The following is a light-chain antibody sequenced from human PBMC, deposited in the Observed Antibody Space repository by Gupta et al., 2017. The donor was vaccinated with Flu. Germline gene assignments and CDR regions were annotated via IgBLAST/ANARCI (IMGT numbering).Light chain of an antibody. CDR1: SSNIGSNY. Sequence: QSVLTLPPSASGTPGQRVTISCSGSSSNIGSNYVYWYQQLPGTAPKLLIYRNNQRPSGVPDRFSGSKSGTSASLAISGLRSEDEADYYCAAGDDSLSGVVFGGGTKLTVL. CDR2: RNN. J-gene: IGLJ2*01. CDR3: AAGDDSLSGVV. V-gene: IGLV1-47*01.